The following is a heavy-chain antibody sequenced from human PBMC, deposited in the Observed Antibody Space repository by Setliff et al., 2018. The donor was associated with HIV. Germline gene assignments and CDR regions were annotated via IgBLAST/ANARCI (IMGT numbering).Heavy chain of an antibody. J-gene: IGHJ2*01. CDR3: ARLCIAAAGTRSIPWYFDL. CDR1: GSSISGHF. Sequence: SETLSLTCTVSGSSISGHFWTWIRQPPGKGLEWIGYIYTTGSTNYNPSLTSRVTISVDTSKNQFSLKLSSVTAADTAVYYCARLCIAAAGTRSIPWYFDLWGRGTLVTVSS. V-gene: IGHV4-4*08. CDR2: IYTTGST. D-gene: IGHD6-13*01.